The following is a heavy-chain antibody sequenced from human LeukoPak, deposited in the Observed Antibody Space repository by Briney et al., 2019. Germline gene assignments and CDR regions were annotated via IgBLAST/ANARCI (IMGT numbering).Heavy chain of an antibody. D-gene: IGHD3-3*02. Sequence: GGSLRLSCAASGFTFSSYAMSWVRQAPGEGLEWVPAISGSGGSTYYADSVKGRFTISRDNSKNTLYLQMNSLRAEDTAVYYCAKGHIWSGILSQSFYYYYGMDVWGQGTTVTVSS. V-gene: IGHV3-23*01. CDR3: AKGHIWSGILSQSFYYYYGMDV. CDR2: ISGSGGST. J-gene: IGHJ6*02. CDR1: GFTFSSYA.